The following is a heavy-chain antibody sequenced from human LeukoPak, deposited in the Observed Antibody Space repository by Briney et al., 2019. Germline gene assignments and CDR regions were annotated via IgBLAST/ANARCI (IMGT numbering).Heavy chain of an antibody. D-gene: IGHD5-18*01. CDR3: ARVWAAMVTEVDY. J-gene: IGHJ4*02. CDR2: IYPGDSDT. V-gene: IGHV5-51*01. CDR1: GYTFHSYW. Sequence: GESLKISCKGSGYTFHSYWIAWVRQMPGKGLEWMGIIYPGDSDTRYSPSFQGQVTISADKSISTAYLQWSSLKASDTAMYYCARVWAAMVTEVDYWGQGTLVTVSS.